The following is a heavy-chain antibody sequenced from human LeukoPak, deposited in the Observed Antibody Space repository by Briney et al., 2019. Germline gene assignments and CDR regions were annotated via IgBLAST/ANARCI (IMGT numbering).Heavy chain of an antibody. Sequence: SETLSLTCTVSGGSISSYYWSWIRQPAGKGLEWIGRIYTSGSTNYNPSLKSRVTMSVDTSKNQFSLKLSSVTAADTAVYYCATVTHPPYYYYYMDVWGKGTTVTISS. CDR2: IYTSGST. D-gene: IGHD4-17*01. CDR3: ATVTHPPYYYYYMDV. V-gene: IGHV4-4*07. CDR1: GGSISSYY. J-gene: IGHJ6*03.